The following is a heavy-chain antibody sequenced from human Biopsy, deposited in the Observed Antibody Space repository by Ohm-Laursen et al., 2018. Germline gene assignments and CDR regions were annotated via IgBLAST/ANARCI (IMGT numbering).Heavy chain of an antibody. Sequence: DTLSLTCAVYGGSFSGYYWSWIRQPPGKGLEWIGEINHRGSTNYNPSLKSRVTISVDTSKNQFSLRLRSVTAADTAVYYCARAVDYYDPYYYYGLGVWGQGTTVTVSS. CDR2: INHRGST. J-gene: IGHJ6*02. CDR1: GGSFSGYY. CDR3: ARAVDYYDPYYYYGLGV. V-gene: IGHV4-34*01. D-gene: IGHD3-16*01.